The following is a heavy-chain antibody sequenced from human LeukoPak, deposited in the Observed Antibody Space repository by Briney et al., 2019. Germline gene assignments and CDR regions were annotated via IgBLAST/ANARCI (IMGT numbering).Heavy chain of an antibody. CDR3: ASAIADSGDAFDI. J-gene: IGHJ3*02. CDR1: GGTFSSYA. D-gene: IGHD6-13*01. V-gene: IGHV1-69*04. Sequence: GASVKVSCKASGGTFSSYAISWVRQAPGQGLEWMGRIIPILGIANYAQKFQGRVTITADKSTSTAYMELSSLRSEDTAVYYCASAIADSGDAFDIWGQGTMVTVSS. CDR2: IIPILGIA.